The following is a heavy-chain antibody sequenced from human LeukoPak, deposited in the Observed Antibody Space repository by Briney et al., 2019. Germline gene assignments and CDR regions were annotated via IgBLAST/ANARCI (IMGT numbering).Heavy chain of an antibody. D-gene: IGHD3-10*01. J-gene: IGHJ4*02. CDR3: AKDGGSGSYYHFDY. CDR1: GFTFSSYG. Sequence: GGSLRPSCAASGFTFSSYGMHWVRQAPGKGLEWVAVIWYDGSNKYYADSVKGRFTISRDNPKNTLYLQMNSLRAEDTAVYYCAKDGGSGSYYHFDYWGQGTLVTVSS. V-gene: IGHV3-33*06. CDR2: IWYDGSNK.